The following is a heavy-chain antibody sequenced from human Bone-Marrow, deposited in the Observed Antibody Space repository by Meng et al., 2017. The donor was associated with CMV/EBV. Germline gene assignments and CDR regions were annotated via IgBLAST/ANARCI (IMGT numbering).Heavy chain of an antibody. CDR1: GFTFSSFA. Sequence: GESLKISCAASGFTFSSFAMHWVRQAPGKGLEWVSVISIDGNSKYYADSVKGRFTISRDNSKNTLYLEINSLRAEDTAVYYCGREKGPREALDYWGQGTLVTVSS. V-gene: IGHV3-30*04. J-gene: IGHJ4*02. CDR2: ISIDGNSK. CDR3: GREKGPREALDY.